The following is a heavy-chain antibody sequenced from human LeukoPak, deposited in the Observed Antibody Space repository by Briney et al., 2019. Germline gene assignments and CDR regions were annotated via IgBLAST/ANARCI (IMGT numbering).Heavy chain of an antibody. D-gene: IGHD2-2*01. CDR3: AKVAIPSPTFFDY. Sequence: PGGSLRLSCAASGFTFSGYAMTWVRQVPGKGLEWVSAIGAGGSNTYYADSVKGRFTISRDNSKNTLYLQMNSLRAEDTAIYYCAKVAIPSPTFFDYWGQGTLVTVSS. V-gene: IGHV3-23*01. J-gene: IGHJ4*02. CDR2: IGAGGSNT. CDR1: GFTFSGYA.